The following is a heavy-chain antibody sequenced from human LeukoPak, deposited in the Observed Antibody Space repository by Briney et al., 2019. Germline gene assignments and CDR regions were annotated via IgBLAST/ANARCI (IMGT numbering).Heavy chain of an antibody. D-gene: IGHD3-16*01. J-gene: IGHJ6*03. Sequence: SETLSLTCTVSGGSISSYYWSWTRQPPGKGLEYIGYIYYSGYTNYNPSLKSRVTISVDTSKNQFSLKLSSVTAADTAVYYCARETSQKGAHYMDVWGKGTTVTISS. CDR3: ARETSQKGAHYMDV. CDR2: IYYSGYT. CDR1: GGSISSYY. V-gene: IGHV4-59*01.